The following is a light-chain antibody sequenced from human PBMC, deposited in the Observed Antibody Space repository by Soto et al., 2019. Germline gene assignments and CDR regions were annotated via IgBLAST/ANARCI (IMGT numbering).Light chain of an antibody. CDR3: HQFNRYPSTP. Sequence: AIQLTQSPSSLSASVGDRVTITCRASQGISSALAWYQQKPGKAPKLLIYDASSLESGVPSRFSGSGSGTDFTLTISSLQPEDFATYYCHQFNRYPSTPFGHGTRLEIK. J-gene: IGKJ5*01. CDR2: DAS. V-gene: IGKV1-13*02. CDR1: QGISSA.